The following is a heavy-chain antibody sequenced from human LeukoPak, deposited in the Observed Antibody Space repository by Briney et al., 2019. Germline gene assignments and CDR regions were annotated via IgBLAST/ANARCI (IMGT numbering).Heavy chain of an antibody. Sequence: GASVKVSCKASGYTFTGYYMHWVRQAPGQGLEWMGWINPNSGGTNYAQKFQGRVTMTRDTSISTAYMELSRLRSDDTAVYYCARDRMIPEIGPFDYWGQGTLVTVSS. V-gene: IGHV1-2*02. CDR2: INPNSGGT. CDR1: GYTFTGYY. D-gene: IGHD3-22*01. CDR3: ARDRMIPEIGPFDY. J-gene: IGHJ4*02.